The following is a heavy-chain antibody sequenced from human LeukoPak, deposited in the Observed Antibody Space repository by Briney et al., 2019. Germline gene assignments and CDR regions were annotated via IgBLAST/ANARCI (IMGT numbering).Heavy chain of an antibody. Sequence: GGSLRPSCAASGFTFSSYDMHWVRHATGKGLEWVSAIGTAGDTYYPGSVKGRFTISRENAKNSLYLQMNSLRAEDTAVYYCVRTLGYGGNSGFDYWGQGTLVTVSS. J-gene: IGHJ4*02. CDR2: IGTAGDT. CDR3: VRTLGYGGNSGFDY. D-gene: IGHD4-23*01. V-gene: IGHV3-13*01. CDR1: GFTFSSYD.